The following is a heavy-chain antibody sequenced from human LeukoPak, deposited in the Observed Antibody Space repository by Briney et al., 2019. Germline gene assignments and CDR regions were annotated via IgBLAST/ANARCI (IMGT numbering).Heavy chain of an antibody. CDR2: ITWNSGDV. J-gene: IGHJ3*02. CDR3: AKDLRGTGAFDM. Sequence: GGSLRLSCAASGFPFDGYVIHWVRQVPGKGLERVSNITWNSGDVVYADSVKGRFTISRDNAKNSLYLQMNSLRLEDTALYFCAKDLRGTGAFDMWGQGTLVTVSS. CDR1: GFPFDGYV. V-gene: IGHV3-9*01. D-gene: IGHD3-10*01.